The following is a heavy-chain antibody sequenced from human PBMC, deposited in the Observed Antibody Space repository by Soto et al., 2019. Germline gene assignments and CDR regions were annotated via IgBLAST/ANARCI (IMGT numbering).Heavy chain of an antibody. Sequence: GGSLRLSCVASGFTVSSNYMSWVRQAPGKGLEWVSVIYSGGSTYYADSVKGRFTISRDNSKNTLYLQMNSLRAEDTAVYYCAAPTGYYYGSGSKEGYYYGMDVWGQGTTVTVSS. CDR1: GFTVSSNY. V-gene: IGHV3-66*01. CDR2: IYSGGST. CDR3: AAPTGYYYGSGSKEGYYYGMDV. D-gene: IGHD3-10*01. J-gene: IGHJ6*02.